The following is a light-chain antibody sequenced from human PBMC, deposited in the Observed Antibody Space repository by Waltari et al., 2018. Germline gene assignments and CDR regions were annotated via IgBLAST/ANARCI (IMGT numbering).Light chain of an antibody. J-gene: IGKJ4*01. V-gene: IGKV3-11*01. CDR1: QSVSGY. CDR3: QQRTNWPPT. CDR2: AAS. Sequence: EIVLTQSPATLSLSPGERVTLSCRTSQSVSGYLAWYQQKPGQAPRLLIYAASNRAIGIPARFSGSGSGTDFTLIISSLEPEDFAVYYCQQRTNWPPTFGRGTKVEIK.